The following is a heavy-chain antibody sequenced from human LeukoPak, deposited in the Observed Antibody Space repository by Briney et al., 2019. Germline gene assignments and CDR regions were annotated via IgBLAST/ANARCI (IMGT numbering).Heavy chain of an antibody. CDR1: GFTFGNHD. D-gene: IGHD4-17*01. CDR2: ISGSGDTT. V-gene: IGHV3-23*01. Sequence: GGSLRLSCAASGFTFGNHDMHWVRQAPGKGLEWVSAISGSGDTTYYADSVKGRFTISRDNSKNTLSLQMNSLRAEDTAVYYCAKDMTTNYYYYGMDVWGQGTTVTVSS. J-gene: IGHJ6*02. CDR3: AKDMTTNYYYYGMDV.